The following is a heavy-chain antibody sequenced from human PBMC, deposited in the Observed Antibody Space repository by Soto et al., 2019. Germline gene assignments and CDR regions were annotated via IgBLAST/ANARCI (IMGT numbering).Heavy chain of an antibody. Sequence: SVKVSCKASGGTFSSYAISWVRQAPGQGLEWMGGIIPIFGTANYAQKFQGRVTITADESTSTAYMELSSLRSEDTAVYYCARDGSQQLVRYDYYYYGMDVWGQGTTVTVSS. CDR2: IIPIFGTA. V-gene: IGHV1-69*13. D-gene: IGHD6-13*01. CDR3: ARDGSQQLVRYDYYYYGMDV. CDR1: GGTFSSYA. J-gene: IGHJ6*02.